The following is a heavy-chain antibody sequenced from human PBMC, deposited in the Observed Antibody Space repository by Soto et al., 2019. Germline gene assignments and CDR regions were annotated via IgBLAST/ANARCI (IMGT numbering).Heavy chain of an antibody. D-gene: IGHD3-16*01. J-gene: IGHJ5*02. CDR3: ASPRGNSPWFDP. CDR2: IKQDGSEK. Sequence: GGSLRLSCAASGFTFSAFWMSWVRQAPGKGLEWVANIKQDGSEKYYVDSLKGRFTISRDNAKNSLYLQMDSLRVEDTAVYYCASPRGNSPWFDPWGQGTLLTVSS. CDR1: GFTFSAFW. V-gene: IGHV3-7*01.